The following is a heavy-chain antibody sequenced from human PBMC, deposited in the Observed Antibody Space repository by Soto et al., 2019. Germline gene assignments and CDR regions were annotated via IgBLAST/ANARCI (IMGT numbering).Heavy chain of an antibody. CDR3: ARAWGGSSRPFDY. D-gene: IGHD2-2*01. CDR2: IYSGGST. CDR1: GFTVSSNY. V-gene: IGHV3-66*01. J-gene: IGHJ4*02. Sequence: EVQLVESGGGLVQPGGSLRLSCAASGFTVSSNYMSWVHQAPGKGLEWVSVIYSGGSTYYADSVKGRFTISRDNSKNTLYLQMNSLRAEDTAVYYCARAWGGSSRPFDYWGQGTLVTVSS.